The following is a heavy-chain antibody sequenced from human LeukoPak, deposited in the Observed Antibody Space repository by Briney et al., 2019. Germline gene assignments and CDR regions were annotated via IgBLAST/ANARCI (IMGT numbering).Heavy chain of an antibody. J-gene: IGHJ4*02. CDR3: AREPLYSSSWYGGNY. V-gene: IGHV3-21*01. Sequence: GGSLRLSCAASGFTFSSYSMNWVRQAPGKGLEWVSSISSSSSYIYYVDSVKGRFTISRDNAKNSLYLQMNSLRAEDTAVYYCAREPLYSSSWYGGNYWGQGTLVTVSS. CDR1: GFTFSSYS. D-gene: IGHD6-13*01. CDR2: ISSSSSYI.